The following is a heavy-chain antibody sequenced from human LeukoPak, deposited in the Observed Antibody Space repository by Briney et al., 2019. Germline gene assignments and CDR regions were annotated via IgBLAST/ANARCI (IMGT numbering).Heavy chain of an antibody. CDR2: ISGTSSTI. D-gene: IGHD6-13*01. J-gene: IGHJ4*02. V-gene: IGHV3-48*02. CDR3: AKGPQRADNIAAAGTAADY. CDR1: GFTFGRDS. Sequence: PGGSLRLSCAASGFTFGRDSMNWVRQAPGKGLEWVSYISGTSSTIYYADSVKGRFTISRDNAKNSLYLQMNSLRDEDTAIYYCAKGPQRADNIAAAGTAADYWGQGTLVTVSS.